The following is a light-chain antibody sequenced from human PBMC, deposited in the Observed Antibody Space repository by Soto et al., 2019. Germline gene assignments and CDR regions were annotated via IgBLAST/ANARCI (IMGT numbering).Light chain of an antibody. V-gene: IGKV3-15*01. CDR1: QSIASN. J-gene: IGKJ1*01. Sequence: EVVMPPSPGTLSVSPGARASLSCRASQSIASNLAWYQQKPGQAPMLLIYGASTRATGIPARGSGCGSGTEFTLTIISLQSEDFAVYYCQHYNNWWTFGQGTKVDIK. CDR3: QHYNNWWT. CDR2: GAS.